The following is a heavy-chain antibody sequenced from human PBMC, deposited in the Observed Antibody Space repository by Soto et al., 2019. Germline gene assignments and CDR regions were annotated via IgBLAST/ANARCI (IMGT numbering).Heavy chain of an antibody. V-gene: IGHV3-7*04. Sequence: EVQLVESGGGLVQPGGSLRLSCAASGFTFNRYWMKWVRQAPGRGLEWMGNINQDGSEKHYVHSVKGRFTISRDHAKDSVYLQMNSLKAEDTAMYYCARGGYDYSNPFDYWGQGTLVTVSS. D-gene: IGHD4-4*01. CDR3: ARGGYDYSNPFDY. CDR2: INQDGSEK. CDR1: GFTFNRYW. J-gene: IGHJ4*02.